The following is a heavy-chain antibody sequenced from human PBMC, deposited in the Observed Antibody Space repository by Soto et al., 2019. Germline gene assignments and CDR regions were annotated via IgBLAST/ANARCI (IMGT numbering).Heavy chain of an antibody. J-gene: IGHJ5*02. CDR1: GFTFSSYG. Sequence: QVQLVESGGGVVQPGRSLRLSCAASGFTFSSYGMHWVRQAPGKGLEWVAVISYDGSNKYYADSVKGRFTISRDNSKSTLYLPMNSLRAEDTAVYYCEKERSVAADWLDPWGQGTLVTVSS. CDR2: ISYDGSNK. V-gene: IGHV3-30*18. CDR3: EKERSVAADWLDP. D-gene: IGHD6-19*01.